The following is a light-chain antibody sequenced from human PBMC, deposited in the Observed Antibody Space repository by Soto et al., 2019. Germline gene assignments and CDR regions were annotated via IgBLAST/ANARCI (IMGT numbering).Light chain of an antibody. V-gene: IGKV3-15*01. CDR2: GAS. J-gene: IGKJ3*01. CDR3: QQYNNWPRT. CDR1: QGVSSN. Sequence: LMTQSPVTLSVSPGERATLSCRASQGVSSNFAWYQQKPGQAPRLLIYGASTRAAGIPARFSGSGSGTEFTLTISSLQSEDFAVYYCQQYNNWPRTLGPGTKFYIK.